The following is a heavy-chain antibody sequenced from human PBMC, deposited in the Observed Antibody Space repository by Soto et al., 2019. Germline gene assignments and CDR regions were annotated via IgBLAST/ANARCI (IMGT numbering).Heavy chain of an antibody. CDR2: ISYDGSNK. CDR3: AKSPEGYIAVAGPTPFDP. V-gene: IGHV3-30*18. CDR1: GFTFSSYG. D-gene: IGHD6-19*01. Sequence: GGSLRLSCAASGFTFSSYGMHWVRQAPGKGLEWVAVISYDGSNKYYADSVKGRFTISRDNSKNTLYLQMNSLRAEDTAVYYCAKSPEGYIAVAGPTPFDPWGQGTLVTVSS. J-gene: IGHJ5*02.